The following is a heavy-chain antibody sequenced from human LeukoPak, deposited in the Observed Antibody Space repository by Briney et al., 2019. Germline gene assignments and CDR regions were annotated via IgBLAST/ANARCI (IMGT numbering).Heavy chain of an antibody. CDR2: ISGSGGST. D-gene: IGHD3-16*01. V-gene: IGHV3-23*01. CDR3: AKYRSKYVLDEAFDT. J-gene: IGHJ3*02. Sequence: GGSLRLSCAASGFTFSSYAMSWVRQAPGKGLEWVSAISGSGGSTYYADSVKGRFTISRDNSRNTLYLQMNSLRAEDTALYYCAKYRSKYVLDEAFDTWGQGTMVTVSS. CDR1: GFTFSSYA.